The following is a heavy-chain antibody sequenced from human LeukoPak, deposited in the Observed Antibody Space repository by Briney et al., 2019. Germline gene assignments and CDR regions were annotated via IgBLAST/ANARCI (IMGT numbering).Heavy chain of an antibody. CDR2: IYYSVST. CDR3: ARGPYYYDSSGSQYYFDY. D-gene: IGHD3-22*01. V-gene: IGHV4-59*01. J-gene: IGHJ4*02. CDR1: GGSISSYY. Sequence: PSETLSLTCTVSGGSISSYYWSWLRQPPGKGLEWIGYIYYSVSTNYNPSLKSRVTISLDTSKNQFSLKLSSVTAADTAVYYCARGPYYYDSSGSQYYFDYWGQGTLVTVSS.